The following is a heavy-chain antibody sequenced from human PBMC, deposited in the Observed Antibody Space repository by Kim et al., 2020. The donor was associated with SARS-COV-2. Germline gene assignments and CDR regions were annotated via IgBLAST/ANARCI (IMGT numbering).Heavy chain of an antibody. Sequence: GGSLRLSCAASGFNVSSKCMTWVRQAPGKGLEFVSVIYSGGTPYYDDSVIGRFTISRESSKNTLYLQMNRLRVEDTATYYCARAGGYCVGGICYYHYGMDVGGQGTTVIVSS. CDR1: GFNVSSKC. J-gene: IGHJ6*02. D-gene: IGHD2-15*01. V-gene: IGHV3-53*01. CDR2: IYSGGTP. CDR3: ARAGGYCVGGICYYHYGMDV.